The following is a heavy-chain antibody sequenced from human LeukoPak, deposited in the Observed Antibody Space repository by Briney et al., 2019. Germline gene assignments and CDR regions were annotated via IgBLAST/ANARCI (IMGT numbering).Heavy chain of an antibody. Sequence: ASVKVSCKASGGTFSSYAISWVRQAPGQGLEWMGWISAYNGNTNYAQKLQGRVTMTTDTSTSTAYMELRSLRSDDTAVYYCARTRLMITFGGHTLGFDYWGQGTLVTVSS. D-gene: IGHD3-16*01. J-gene: IGHJ4*02. CDR1: GGTFSSYA. CDR3: ARTRLMITFGGHTLGFDY. CDR2: ISAYNGNT. V-gene: IGHV1-18*01.